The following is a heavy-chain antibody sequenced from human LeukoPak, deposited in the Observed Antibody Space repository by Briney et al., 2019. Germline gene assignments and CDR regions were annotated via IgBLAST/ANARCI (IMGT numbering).Heavy chain of an antibody. CDR2: IRYDGS. CDR3: AELGITMIGGV. J-gene: IGHJ6*04. V-gene: IGHV3-30*02. D-gene: IGHD3-10*02. CDR1: GFTFSSYG. Sequence: PGGSLRLSCAASGFTFSSYGMSWVRQAPGKGLEWVAFIRYDGSNKYGSSKYYADSVTGRFTISRDNSKNTLYLQMNSLRAEDTAVYYCAELGITMIGGVWGKGTTVTISS.